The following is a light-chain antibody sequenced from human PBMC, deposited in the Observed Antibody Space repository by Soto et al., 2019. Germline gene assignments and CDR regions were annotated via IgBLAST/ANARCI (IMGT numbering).Light chain of an antibody. Sequence: EIVLTQSPATLSLSPGERATLSCWASQSVSSSLAWYQQKPGQAPRLLIYDASNRATGIPARFSGNGSGTDFTLTISSLEPEDFAVYYCQQRSTWPLTFGGGTRVEI. CDR1: QSVSSS. V-gene: IGKV3-11*01. J-gene: IGKJ4*01. CDR3: QQRSTWPLT. CDR2: DAS.